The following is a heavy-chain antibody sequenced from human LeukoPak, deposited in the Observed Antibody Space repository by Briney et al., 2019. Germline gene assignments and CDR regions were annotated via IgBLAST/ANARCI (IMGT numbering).Heavy chain of an antibody. J-gene: IGHJ4*02. D-gene: IGHD5-18*01. Sequence: GGSLRLSCAASGFTVSSNYMSWVRQAPGKGLEWVSVIYSGGSTYYADSVKGRFTISRDNSKNTLYLQMNSLRAEDTAVYYCAASTATVPFFDYWGQGTLVTVSS. V-gene: IGHV3-53*01. CDR3: AASTATVPFFDY. CDR1: GFTVSSNY. CDR2: IYSGGST.